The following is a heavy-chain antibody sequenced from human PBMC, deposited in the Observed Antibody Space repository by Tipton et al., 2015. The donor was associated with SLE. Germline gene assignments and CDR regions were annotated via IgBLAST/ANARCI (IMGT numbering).Heavy chain of an antibody. Sequence: LRLSCTVSDYSISSGYYWGWIRQPPGKGLEWIGDIYPGGSSYYNPSLKSRINISIDTSKNQFSLRLGSVTAADTALYYCTRGSNFDIWGQGTMVTVSS. CDR1: DYSISSGYY. CDR2: IYPGGSS. CDR3: TRGSNFDI. D-gene: IGHD2-2*01. J-gene: IGHJ3*02. V-gene: IGHV4-38-2*02.